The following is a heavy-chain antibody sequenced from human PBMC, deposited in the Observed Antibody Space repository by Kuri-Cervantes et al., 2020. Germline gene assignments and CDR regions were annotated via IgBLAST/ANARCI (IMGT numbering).Heavy chain of an antibody. J-gene: IGHJ4*02. V-gene: IGHV3-9*01. CDR3: ARAGSYRFDF. Sequence: GGSLRLSCVASGFTFDDYAMHWVRQAPGKGLEWVSGISWNSGSIGYADSVRGRFTISRDNAENMLYLQMNSLRVEDTAVYYCARAGSYRFDFWGQGTLVTVSS. CDR1: GFTFDDYA. CDR2: ISWNSGSI. D-gene: IGHD6-6*01.